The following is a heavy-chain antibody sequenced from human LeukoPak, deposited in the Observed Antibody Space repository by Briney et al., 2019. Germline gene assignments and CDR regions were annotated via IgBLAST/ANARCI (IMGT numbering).Heavy chain of an antibody. Sequence: PSETLSLTCTVSGGSISGSSYYWGWIRQPPGKGLEWIGSIYYSGSTYYNPSLKSRVTISVDTSKNQFSLKLSSVTAADTAVYYCARPATYYDGSGYYGTFDYWGQGTLVTVSS. CDR2: IYYSGST. J-gene: IGHJ4*02. V-gene: IGHV4-39*01. D-gene: IGHD3-22*01. CDR1: GGSISGSSYY. CDR3: ARPATYYDGSGYYGTFDY.